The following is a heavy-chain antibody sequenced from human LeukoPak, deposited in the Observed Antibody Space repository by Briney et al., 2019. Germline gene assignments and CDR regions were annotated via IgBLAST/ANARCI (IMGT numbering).Heavy chain of an antibody. D-gene: IGHD6-19*01. J-gene: IGHJ4*02. V-gene: IGHV3-9*01. CDR3: AKDRVAVAESYFDY. CDR2: ISWNSGSI. Sequence: GRSLRLSCAASGFTFDDYAMHWVRQAPGKGLEWVSGISWNSGSIGYADSVKGRFTISRDNAKNSLYLQMNSLRAEDTALYYCAKDRVAVAESYFDYWGQGTLVTVSS. CDR1: GFTFDDYA.